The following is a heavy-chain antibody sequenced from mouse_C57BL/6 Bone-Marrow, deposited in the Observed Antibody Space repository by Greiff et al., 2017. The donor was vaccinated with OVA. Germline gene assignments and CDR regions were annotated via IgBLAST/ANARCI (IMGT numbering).Heavy chain of an antibody. CDR2: IWGDGCT. J-gene: IGHJ4*01. D-gene: IGHD2-4*01. Sequence: VMLVESGPGLVAPSQSLSITCTVSGFSLTSYGVSWVRQPPGKGLEWLGVIWGDGCTTYYSAIIPRLSTIQDNSKSQVVIKLNSLQTDDTATYYGAKFYYDYDRAYYYAMDYWGQGTSVTVSS. CDR1: GFSLTSYG. V-gene: IGHV2-3*01. CDR3: AKFYYDYDRAYYYAMDY.